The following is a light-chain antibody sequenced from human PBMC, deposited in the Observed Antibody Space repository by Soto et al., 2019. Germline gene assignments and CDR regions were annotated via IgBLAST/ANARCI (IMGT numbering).Light chain of an antibody. Sequence: DIQMTQSPSTVSASVGERVTISCRASQGIGSWLGWYQQKPGEAPKLLIYTASSLEGGVPSRFSGSGSGTDFTLTISSLQPEDFATYYCLQDYSYPRTFGQGTKVEIK. CDR1: QGIGSW. CDR3: LQDYSYPRT. CDR2: TAS. V-gene: IGKV1-12*01. J-gene: IGKJ1*01.